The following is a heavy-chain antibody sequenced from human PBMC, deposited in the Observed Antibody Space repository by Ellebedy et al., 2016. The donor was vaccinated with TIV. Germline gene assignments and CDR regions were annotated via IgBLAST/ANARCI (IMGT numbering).Heavy chain of an antibody. Sequence: GGSLRLXCAASGFTFSSYAMSWVRQAPGKGLEWVSAISGSGGSTYYADSVKGRFTISRDNSKNTLYLQMNSLRAEDTAVYYCAKRPEGYSSSWYSDYWGQGTLVTVSS. CDR1: GFTFSSYA. D-gene: IGHD6-13*01. V-gene: IGHV3-23*01. J-gene: IGHJ4*02. CDR3: AKRPEGYSSSWYSDY. CDR2: ISGSGGST.